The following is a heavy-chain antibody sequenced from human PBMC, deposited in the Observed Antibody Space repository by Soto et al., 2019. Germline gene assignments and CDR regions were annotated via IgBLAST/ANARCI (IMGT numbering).Heavy chain of an antibody. V-gene: IGHV3-48*01. CDR2: ISGGSSLI. CDR3: ATRSRGYSGYVKY. Sequence: EVQLVESGGGLVQPGGSLRLSCAASGFTFSSYSMSWVRQTPGKGLEWVSHISGGSSLIYYAGSVKGRFTISRDNAENSLYLQMNSLRAEDTAVYYCATRSRGYSGYVKYWGQGTVVTVSS. D-gene: IGHD5-12*01. CDR1: GFTFSSYS. J-gene: IGHJ4*02.